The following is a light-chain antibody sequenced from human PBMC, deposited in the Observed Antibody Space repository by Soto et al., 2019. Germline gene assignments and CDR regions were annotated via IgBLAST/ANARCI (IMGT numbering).Light chain of an antibody. V-gene: IGKV1D-12*01. CDR2: AAS. CDR3: QQSDTFPAT. J-gene: IGKJ4*01. Sequence: DIQMTQSPSSVSASVGDRVTITCRASQGIRSWLAWYQQRPGKAPKLLISAASSLQSAVPSRFSGSGSGTDFILTISGLQADDFATYYCQQSDTFPATFGGGTKVEIK. CDR1: QGIRSW.